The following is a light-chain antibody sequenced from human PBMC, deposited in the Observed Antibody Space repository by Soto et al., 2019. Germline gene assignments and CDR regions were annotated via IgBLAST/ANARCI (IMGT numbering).Light chain of an antibody. CDR1: ETVGTN. CDR2: GSS. J-gene: IGKJ4*01. CDR3: QQYNNWGLS. V-gene: IGKV3D-15*01. Sequence: LAPGERVTLSCRASETVGTNLAWYQQRPGQPPRLLIYGSSTRATGISATFSGSGSRTEFTLTISSLQSEDSAIYYCQQYNNWGLSFGGGTRVEIK.